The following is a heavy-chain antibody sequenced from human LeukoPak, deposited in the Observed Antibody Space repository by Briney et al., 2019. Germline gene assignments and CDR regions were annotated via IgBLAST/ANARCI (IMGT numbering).Heavy chain of an antibody. D-gene: IGHD5-24*01. CDR1: GFSFSTYW. Sequence: GGSLSLSCAASGFSFSTYWMTWVRQAQGKGLEWVANMKQDGSEKYYVDSVRGRFTISRDNAKNSLYLEMNSLRAEDTAMYYCARDRRDGYNVLDYWGQGTLVTVSS. CDR3: ARDRRDGYNVLDY. J-gene: IGHJ4*02. V-gene: IGHV3-7*01. CDR2: MKQDGSEK.